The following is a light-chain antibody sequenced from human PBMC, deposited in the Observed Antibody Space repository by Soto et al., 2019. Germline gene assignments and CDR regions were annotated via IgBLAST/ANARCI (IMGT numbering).Light chain of an antibody. Sequence: QSALTQPPSASGSPGQSVTISCTGTNIDVGGYNYVAWYQQHPGTAPKVIIYEVTKRPSGAPDRFIGSKSGNTASLTISGLQAEDEADYFCSSYASNNILFVFGTGTKV. CDR1: NIDVGGYNY. J-gene: IGLJ1*01. CDR3: SSYASNNILFV. CDR2: EVT. V-gene: IGLV2-8*01.